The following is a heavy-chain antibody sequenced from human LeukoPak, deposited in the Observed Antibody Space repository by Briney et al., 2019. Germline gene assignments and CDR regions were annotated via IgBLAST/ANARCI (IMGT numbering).Heavy chain of an antibody. CDR2: FSGSGGST. Sequence: GRSLRISCAASGCSFSSYAMSWVRQAPGKGLEWVSAFSGSGGSTDYADSVKGRFTISRDNYKNTLYLQMHSLRAEDTAVYYCAKEADSLGELSPSDYWGQGTLVTVSS. CDR1: GCSFSSYA. D-gene: IGHD3-16*02. CDR3: AKEADSLGELSPSDY. V-gene: IGHV3-23*01. J-gene: IGHJ4*02.